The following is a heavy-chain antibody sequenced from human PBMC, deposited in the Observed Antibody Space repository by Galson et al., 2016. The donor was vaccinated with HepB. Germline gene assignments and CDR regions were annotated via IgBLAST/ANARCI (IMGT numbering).Heavy chain of an antibody. CDR1: GFTFSTYW. D-gene: IGHD3-10*01. CDR3: AKDARMVRGVIIYYNVMDD. Sequence: SLRLSCAASGFTFSTYWMNWVRQAPGKGLEWVANIKQDESEKYYVDSVKGRFTISRDNAKNSLYLQMNSLRAEDTDVYYCAKDARMVRGVIIYYNVMDDCDPGPTVPGSS. J-gene: IGHJ6*02. V-gene: IGHV3-7*03. CDR2: IKQDESEK.